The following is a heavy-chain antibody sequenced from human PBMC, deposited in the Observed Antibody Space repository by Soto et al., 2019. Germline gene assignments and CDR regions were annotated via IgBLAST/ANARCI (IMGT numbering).Heavy chain of an antibody. D-gene: IGHD5-12*01. CDR3: AKSIVATNALDH. CDR2: ISGSAVST. CDR1: GFDFINYA. V-gene: IGHV3-23*01. J-gene: IGHJ5*02. Sequence: EVQLLESGGGLVQPGGSLRLSCAASGFDFINYAITWVRQAPGKGLEWVSAISGSAVSTYYADSVKGRFTISRDNSRNTLYLQMNSLRAEDTAVYYCAKSIVATNALDHWGQGTLVTVSS.